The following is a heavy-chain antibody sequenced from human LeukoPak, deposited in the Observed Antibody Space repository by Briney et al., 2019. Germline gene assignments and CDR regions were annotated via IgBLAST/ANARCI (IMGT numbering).Heavy chain of an antibody. V-gene: IGHV3-23*01. CDR1: GFTFSNYA. D-gene: IGHD5-18*01. J-gene: IGHJ4*02. CDR3: AKNRATGMAFYDY. CDR2: ISGDGNYI. Sequence: GGSLRLSCAASGFTFSNYAMTWVRQAPGKRLEWVSAISGDGNYIFYGDSVKGRFTSSRDNSKSTLYLQMSNLRAEDTAVYYCAKNRATGMAFYDYWGQGTQVTVSS.